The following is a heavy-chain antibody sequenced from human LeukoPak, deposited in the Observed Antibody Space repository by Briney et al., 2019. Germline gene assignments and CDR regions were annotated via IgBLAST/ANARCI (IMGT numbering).Heavy chain of an antibody. CDR2: TYSNGRT. D-gene: IGHD6-25*01. J-gene: IGHJ5*02. CDR3: AKFQAAPGFDP. CDR1: GFTVSSNY. Sequence: GGSLRLSCAASGFTVSSNYMSWVRQAPGKGLEWVSVTYSNGRTYYADSVKGRFTISRDISKNTLYLQMNSLRAEDTAVYYCAKFQAAPGFDPWGQGTLVTVSS. V-gene: IGHV3-53*01.